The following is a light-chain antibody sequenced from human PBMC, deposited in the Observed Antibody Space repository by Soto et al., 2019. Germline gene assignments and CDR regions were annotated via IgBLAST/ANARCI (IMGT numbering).Light chain of an antibody. CDR1: QSISTW. CDR2: KAS. Sequence: DIQMPQSPSTLSASVGDRVTITCRASQSISTWLAWYQQKPGKAPKLLIYKASSLEGGVPSRFSGSGSGTEFTLTISSLQPDDFATYYCQQYLNRWTFGQGTKVEIK. CDR3: QQYLNRWT. J-gene: IGKJ1*01. V-gene: IGKV1-5*03.